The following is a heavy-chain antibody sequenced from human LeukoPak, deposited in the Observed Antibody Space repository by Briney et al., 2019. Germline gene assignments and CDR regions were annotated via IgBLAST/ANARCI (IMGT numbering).Heavy chain of an antibody. J-gene: IGHJ4*02. CDR3: VANPNETVGY. D-gene: IGHD4/OR15-4a*01. Sequence: ASVKVSCKASGGTFSSYAISWVRQALGQGLEWMGGIIPIFGTANYAQKFQGRVTITADESTSTAYMELSSLRSEDTAVYYCVANPNETVGYWGQGILVTVSS. CDR1: GGTFSSYA. V-gene: IGHV1-69*13. CDR2: IIPIFGTA.